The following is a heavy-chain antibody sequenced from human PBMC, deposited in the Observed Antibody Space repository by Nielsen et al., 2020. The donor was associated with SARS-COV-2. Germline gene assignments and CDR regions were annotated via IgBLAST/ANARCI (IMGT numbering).Heavy chain of an antibody. D-gene: IGHD6-19*01. J-gene: IGHJ3*02. CDR1: GFTVSSNY. CDR3: ARESVTGTDAFDI. V-gene: IGHV3-66*03. CDR2: IYSCGST. Sequence: GGSLRLSCAASGFTVSSNYMSWVRQAPGKGLEWVSVIYSCGSTYYADSVKGRFTISRDNAKNSLYLQMNSLRAEDTAVYYCARESVTGTDAFDIWGQGTVVTVSS.